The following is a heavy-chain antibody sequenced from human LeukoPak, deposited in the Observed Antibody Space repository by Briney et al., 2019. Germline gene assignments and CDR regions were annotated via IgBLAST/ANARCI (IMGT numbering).Heavy chain of an antibody. D-gene: IGHD3-10*01. V-gene: IGHV1-69*06. Sequence: SVKVSCKASGGTFSSYAISWVRQAPGQGLEWMGGIIPIFGTANYAQKFQGRVTITADKSTSTAYMELSSLRSEDTAVYYCARDSYYGSGSPYWGQGTLVTVSS. J-gene: IGHJ4*02. CDR3: ARDSYYGSGSPY. CDR2: IIPIFGTA. CDR1: GGTFSSYA.